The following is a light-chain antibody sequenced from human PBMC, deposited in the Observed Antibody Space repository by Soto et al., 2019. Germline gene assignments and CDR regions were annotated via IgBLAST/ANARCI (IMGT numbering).Light chain of an antibody. J-gene: IGKJ4*01. CDR3: KQYNNWPLT. V-gene: IGKV3D-15*01. CDR2: DAS. Sequence: EIVMTQSPATLSVSPGERATLSCRASQNVNSNLAWYQQKPGQAPRLLIYDASARATGIPARFSGSGSGAEFTLAISGLQSEDFAVYYCKQYNNWPLTFGGGTKVEIK. CDR1: QNVNSN.